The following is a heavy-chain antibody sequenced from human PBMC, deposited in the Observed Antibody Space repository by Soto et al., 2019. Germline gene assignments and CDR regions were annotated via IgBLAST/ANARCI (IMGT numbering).Heavy chain of an antibody. D-gene: IGHD3-3*02. CDR3: ARDYHLGPRHGYGIDV. CDR1: GYGFRIYG. J-gene: IGHJ6*02. CDR2: ISHYTDQT. V-gene: IGHV1-18*01. Sequence: QVQLLQSGAEVRKPGASVKVSCKTSGYGFRIYGISWVRQAPGQGVEWRAWISHYTDQTDYAQKFQGRLTLTTDTSTSTVYMYLRSLTSDDTAVYYWARDYHLGPRHGYGIDVWGQGTTVIVS.